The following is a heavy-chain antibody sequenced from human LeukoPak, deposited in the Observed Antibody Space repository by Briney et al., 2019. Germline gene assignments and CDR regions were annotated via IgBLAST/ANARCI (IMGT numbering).Heavy chain of an antibody. CDR1: GFTFSSYS. J-gene: IGHJ3*02. D-gene: IGHD3-22*01. Sequence: GGSLRLSCAASGFTFSSYSMNWVRQAPGKGLEWVSSISSSSSYIYYADSVKGRFTISRDNAKNSLYLQMNSLRAEDTAVYYCARDAGYYYDSSGPPHAFDIWGQGTMVTVSS. CDR3: ARDAGYYYDSSGPPHAFDI. CDR2: ISSSSSYI. V-gene: IGHV3-21*01.